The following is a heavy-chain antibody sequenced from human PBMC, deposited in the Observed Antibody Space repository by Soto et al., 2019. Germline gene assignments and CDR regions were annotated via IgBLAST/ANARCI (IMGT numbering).Heavy chain of an antibody. CDR2: IIPILGRA. Sequence: QVQLVQSGAEVKKPGSSVKVSCKASGGTFSSYTISWVRQAPGQGLEWMGRIIPILGRANYAQKFQGRVTITADKSTSTAYMELSSLRSEDTAVYYCARYPPHSANTNCYFDLWGRGTLVTVSS. CDR1: GGTFSSYT. D-gene: IGHD2-15*01. CDR3: ARYPPHSANTNCYFDL. J-gene: IGHJ2*01. V-gene: IGHV1-69*02.